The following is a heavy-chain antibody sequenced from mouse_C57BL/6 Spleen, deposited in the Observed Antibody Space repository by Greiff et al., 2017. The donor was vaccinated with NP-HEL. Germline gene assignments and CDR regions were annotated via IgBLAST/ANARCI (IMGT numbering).Heavy chain of an antibody. D-gene: IGHD2-4*01. CDR2: INPNNGGT. V-gene: IGHV1-22*01. Sequence: VQLKESGPELVKPGASVKMSCKASGYTFTDYNMHWVKQSHGKSLEWIGYINPNNGGTSYNQKFKGKATLTVNKSSSTAYMELRSLTSEDSAVYYCARDDYDGGLDYWGQGTTLTVSS. J-gene: IGHJ2*01. CDR3: ARDDYDGGLDY. CDR1: GYTFTDYN.